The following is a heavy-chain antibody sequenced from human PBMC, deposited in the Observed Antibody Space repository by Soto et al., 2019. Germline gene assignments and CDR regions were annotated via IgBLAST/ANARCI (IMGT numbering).Heavy chain of an antibody. CDR2: LSGRGGSI. V-gene: IGHV3-23*01. CDR3: VKGYWKGDV. J-gene: IGHJ6*02. CDR1: GFTFSTYA. Sequence: EVQLLESGGGLVQPGGSLRLSCAASGFTFSTYAMNWVRQAPGNGLEWVSALSGRGGSIHYADSVKGRFTISRDNSKNTLYLQMNSLRDEDTAVYHCVKGYWKGDVWGQGTTVTVSS. D-gene: IGHD1-1*01.